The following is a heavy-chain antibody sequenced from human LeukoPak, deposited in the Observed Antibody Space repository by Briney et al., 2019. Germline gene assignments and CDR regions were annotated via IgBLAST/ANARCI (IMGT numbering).Heavy chain of an antibody. J-gene: IGHJ5*02. CDR3: ARRLTQYDCFDP. CDR2: HN. D-gene: IGHD2-2*01. CDR1: GDSVSSNSV. Sequence: SQTLSLTCAISGDSVSSNSVRTGSGNPHREALSGWAGHNDYAVSVRGRITVNPDTSKNQFSLHLNSVTPEDTAVYYCARRLTQYDCFDPWGQGILVTVSS. V-gene: IGHV6-1*01.